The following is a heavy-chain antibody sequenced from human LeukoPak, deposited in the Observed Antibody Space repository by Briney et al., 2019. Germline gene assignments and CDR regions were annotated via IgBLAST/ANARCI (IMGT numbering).Heavy chain of an antibody. V-gene: IGHV3-20*01. CDR3: ARHRCGSTSCSVDY. D-gene: IGHD2-2*01. Sequence: PGGSLRLSCAASGFTFADYAMTWVRQAPGKGLEWVSIINWNGDSRGHAESVRGRFTISRDNAKNFLYLHMNSLRAEDTALYHCARHRCGSTSCSVDYWGQGTLVTVSS. CDR2: INWNGDSR. CDR1: GFTFADYA. J-gene: IGHJ4*02.